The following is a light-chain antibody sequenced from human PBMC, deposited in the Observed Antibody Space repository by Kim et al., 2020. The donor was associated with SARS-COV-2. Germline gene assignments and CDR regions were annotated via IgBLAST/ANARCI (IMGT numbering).Light chain of an antibody. V-gene: IGKV1-33*01. Sequence: AHVGDRVTPSGTASEDVSVYLNCDNKKPGEAPKGLFREAANLESGVPSRFSRGGYGTEFSFTLSSVQPEDMGTYYCQQYDAPPFTFGQGTRMEIK. J-gene: IGKJ5*01. CDR2: EAA. CDR3: QQYDAPPFT. CDR1: EDVSVY.